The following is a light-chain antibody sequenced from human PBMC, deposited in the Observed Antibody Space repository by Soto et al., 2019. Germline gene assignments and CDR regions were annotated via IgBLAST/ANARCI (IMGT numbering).Light chain of an antibody. V-gene: IGKV1-5*03. CDR3: QHYNSYSEA. CDR2: KAS. CDR1: QTISSW. Sequence: DIQMTQSPSTLGGSVGDRVTITFRASQTISSWLAWYQQKPGKAPKLLIYKASTLKSGVPSRFSGSGSGTEFTLTISSLQPDDFATYYCQHYNSYSEAFGQGTKVDIK. J-gene: IGKJ1*01.